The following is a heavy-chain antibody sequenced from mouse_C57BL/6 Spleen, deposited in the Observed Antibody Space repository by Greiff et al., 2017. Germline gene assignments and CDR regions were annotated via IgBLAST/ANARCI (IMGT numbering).Heavy chain of an antibody. CDR2: ISNGGGST. V-gene: IGHV5-12*01. Sequence: EVKLMESGGGLVQPGGSLKLSCAASGFTFSDYYMYWVRQTPEKRLEWVAYISNGGGSTYYPDTVKGRFTISRDNAKNTLYLQMSRLKSEDTAMYYCARHLFTTVVEGAMDYWGQGASVTVSS. CDR3: ARHLFTTVVEGAMDY. CDR1: GFTFSDYY. J-gene: IGHJ4*01. D-gene: IGHD1-1*01.